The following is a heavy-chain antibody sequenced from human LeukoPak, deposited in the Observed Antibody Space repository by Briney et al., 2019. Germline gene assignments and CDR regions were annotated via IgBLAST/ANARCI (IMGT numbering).Heavy chain of an antibody. Sequence: GGSLRLSCTASGFSLSDYEINWVRQAPGKGLEWVSYINTGSSSIYYADSLKGRFTISRDDAKNSVYLQLNSLRAEDTALYYCARETSHCGGDCYDYWGQGTQVTVSS. CDR3: ARETSHCGGDCYDY. CDR2: INTGSSSI. D-gene: IGHD2-21*01. J-gene: IGHJ4*02. V-gene: IGHV3-48*03. CDR1: GFSLSDYE.